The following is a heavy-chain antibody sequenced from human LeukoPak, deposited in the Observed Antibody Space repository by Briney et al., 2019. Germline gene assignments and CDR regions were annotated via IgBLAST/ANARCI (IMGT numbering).Heavy chain of an antibody. CDR1: GFTFSSYA. CDR3: ARPGPYYYDSSGYYRGEYFQH. V-gene: IGHV3-30-3*01. J-gene: IGHJ1*01. CDR2: ISYDGSNK. Sequence: GGSLRLSCAASGFTFSSYAMHWVRQAPGKGLEWVAVISYDGSNKYYADSVKGRFTISRDNSKNTLYLQMNSLRAEDTAVYYCARPGPYYYDSSGYYRGEYFQHWGQGTLVTVSS. D-gene: IGHD3-22*01.